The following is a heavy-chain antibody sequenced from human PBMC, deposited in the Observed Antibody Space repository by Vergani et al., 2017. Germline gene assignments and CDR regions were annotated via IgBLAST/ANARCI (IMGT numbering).Heavy chain of an antibody. CDR2: IIPILGIS. V-gene: IGHV1-69*02. CDR1: GGTFSSYT. Sequence: QVQLVQSGAEVKKPGSSVKVSCKASGGTFSSYTISWVRQAPGQGLEWMGSIIPILGISNYAQKFQGRVTITADKSTSTAYMELSSLRSEDTAVYYCAGGNGSPLVPLYSCYGMDVWGQGTTVTVSS. CDR3: AGGNGSPLVPLYSCYGMDV. D-gene: IGHD6-13*01. J-gene: IGHJ6*02.